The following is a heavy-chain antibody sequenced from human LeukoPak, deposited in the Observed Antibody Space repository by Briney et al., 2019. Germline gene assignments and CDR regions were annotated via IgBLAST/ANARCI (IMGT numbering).Heavy chain of an antibody. D-gene: IGHD7-27*01. CDR1: GGSFSGYY. Sequence: PSETLSLTCAVYGGSFSGYYWSWIRQPPGKGLEWIGEINHSGSTNYNPSLKSRVTISVDTSKNQFSLKLSSVTAADTAVYYCASLYANWGFGEDWGQGTLVTVSS. CDR2: INHSGST. CDR3: ASLYANWGFGED. J-gene: IGHJ4*02. V-gene: IGHV4-34*01.